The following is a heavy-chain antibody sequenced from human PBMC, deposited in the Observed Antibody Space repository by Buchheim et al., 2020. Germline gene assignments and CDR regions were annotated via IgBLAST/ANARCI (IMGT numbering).Heavy chain of an antibody. V-gene: IGHV4-34*01. CDR1: GGSFSGYY. D-gene: IGHD6-19*01. J-gene: IGHJ4*02. Sequence: QVQLQQWGAGLLKPSETLSLTCAVYGGSFSGYYWSWIRQPPGKGLEWIGEINHSGSTNYNPSLKSRVTISVDTSKNQFSLKLSSVTAADTAVYYCARGTPQWLVPPYFDYWGQGTL. CDR2: INHSGST. CDR3: ARGTPQWLVPPYFDY.